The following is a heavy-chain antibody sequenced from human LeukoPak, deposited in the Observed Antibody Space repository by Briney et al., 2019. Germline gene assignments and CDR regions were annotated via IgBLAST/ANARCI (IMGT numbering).Heavy chain of an antibody. Sequence: GGSLRLSCAASGFTFSNAWMSWVRQAPGKGLEWVGRIKSKTDGGTTDYAAPVKGRFTISRDDSKNTLYLQMNSLKTEDTAVYYCTTNCSSTSCCIYYYYYMDVWGKGTTVTVSS. J-gene: IGHJ6*03. CDR1: GFTFSNAW. D-gene: IGHD2-2*01. V-gene: IGHV3-15*01. CDR2: IKSKTDGGTT. CDR3: TTNCSSTSCCIYYYYYMDV.